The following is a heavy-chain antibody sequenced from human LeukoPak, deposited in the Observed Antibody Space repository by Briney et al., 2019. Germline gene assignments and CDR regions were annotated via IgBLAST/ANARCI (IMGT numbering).Heavy chain of an antibody. J-gene: IGHJ4*02. D-gene: IGHD5-24*01. CDR1: GGSFSGYY. Sequence: SETLSLTCAVYGGSFSGYYWSWIRQPPGKGLEWIGEINHSGSTNYNPSLKSRVTISVDTSKDQFSLKLTSVTAEDTAVYYCARDFNSLLPFDYWGQGTLVTVSS. V-gene: IGHV4-34*01. CDR3: ARDFNSLLPFDY. CDR2: INHSGST.